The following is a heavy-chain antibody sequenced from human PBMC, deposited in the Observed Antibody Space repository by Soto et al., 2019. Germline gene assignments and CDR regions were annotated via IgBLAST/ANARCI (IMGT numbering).Heavy chain of an antibody. J-gene: IGHJ6*02. D-gene: IGHD2-2*01. CDR1: GFTFSSYA. CDR2: ISYDGSNK. CDR3: ARDVPLSSASSRTMWYGMDV. V-gene: IGHV3-30-3*01. Sequence: PGGSLRLSCAASGFTFSSYAMHWVRQAPGKGLEWVAVISYDGSNKYYADSVKGRFTISRDNSKNTLYLQINSLRAEDTAVYYCARDVPLSSASSRTMWYGMDVWGQGTTVTVSS.